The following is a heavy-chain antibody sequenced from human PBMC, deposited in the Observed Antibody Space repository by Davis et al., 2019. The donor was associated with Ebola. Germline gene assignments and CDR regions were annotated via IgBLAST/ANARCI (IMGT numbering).Heavy chain of an antibody. J-gene: IGHJ4*02. V-gene: IGHV3-23*01. CDR3: VGEVGGRSFDN. CDR2: ISDSGDRF. D-gene: IGHD1-26*01. CDR1: GFTFTNYA. Sequence: GESLKISCVASGFTFTNYAMSWVRQAPGRGLEWVSTISDSGDRFYNADSVMGRFTISRDNSKNTLYLQMNSLMPEDTAVYYCVGEVGGRSFDNWGQGTLVTVSS.